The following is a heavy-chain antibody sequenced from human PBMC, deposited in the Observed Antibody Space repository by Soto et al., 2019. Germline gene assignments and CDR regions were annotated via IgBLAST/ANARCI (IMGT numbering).Heavy chain of an antibody. J-gene: IGHJ4*02. D-gene: IGHD1-26*01. Sequence: QVQLVQSGAEVKKPGSSVKVSCKASGGTFSSYAISWVRQAPGQGLEWMGGIITIFGTANYAQKFQGRVTITADEYTSTADMELSSLRSEDTAVYYCARAVGVGATGSYYFDYWGQGNLVTVSS. V-gene: IGHV1-69*01. CDR3: ARAVGVGATGSYYFDY. CDR2: IITIFGTA. CDR1: GGTFSSYA.